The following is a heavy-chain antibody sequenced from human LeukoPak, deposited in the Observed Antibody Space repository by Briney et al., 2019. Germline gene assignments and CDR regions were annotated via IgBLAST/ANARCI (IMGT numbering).Heavy chain of an antibody. V-gene: IGHV3-23*01. Sequence: GGSLRLSCAASGFTFNSYAMSWVRQAPGKGLEWVSAISGSGGSTYYADSVKGRFTISRDNSKNTLYLQMNSLRAEDTAVYYCARMPPYYYGMDVWGQGTTVTVSS. CDR3: ARMPPYYYGMDV. J-gene: IGHJ6*02. D-gene: IGHD2-2*01. CDR1: GFTFNSYA. CDR2: ISGSGGST.